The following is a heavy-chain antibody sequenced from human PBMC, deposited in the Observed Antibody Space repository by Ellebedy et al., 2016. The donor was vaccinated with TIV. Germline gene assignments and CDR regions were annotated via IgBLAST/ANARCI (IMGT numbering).Heavy chain of an antibody. Sequence: ASVKVSCKASGYTFTSYYMHWVRQAPGQGLEWMGIINPSGGSTTYAQKFQGRVTMTRDTSTSTVYMELSSLRSEDTAVYYCARDYISSSQDYYYGMDVWGQGTTVTVSS. D-gene: IGHD6-6*01. V-gene: IGHV1-46*01. CDR2: INPSGGST. CDR1: GYTFTSYY. CDR3: ARDYISSSQDYYYGMDV. J-gene: IGHJ6*02.